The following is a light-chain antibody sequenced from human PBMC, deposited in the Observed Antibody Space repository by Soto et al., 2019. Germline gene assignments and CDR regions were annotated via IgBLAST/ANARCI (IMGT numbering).Light chain of an antibody. CDR2: DAS. J-gene: IGKJ5*01. CDR1: QSVSSY. CDR3: QQRSNWPPRIT. Sequence: EIVLTQSPATLSLSPGERATLSCRASQSVSSYLAGYQQKPGQAPRLLIYDASNRATGIPARFSGSGSGTDFTRTISSLEPEDFAVDFCQQRSNWPPRITFGQGTRLEIK. V-gene: IGKV3-11*01.